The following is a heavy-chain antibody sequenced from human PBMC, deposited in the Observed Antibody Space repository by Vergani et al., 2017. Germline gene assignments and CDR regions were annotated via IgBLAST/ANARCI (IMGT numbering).Heavy chain of an antibody. CDR3: ARYRLSDVGYCSGGSCYSYYYYGMDV. V-gene: IGHV3-21*01. Sequence: EVQLVESGGGLVKPGGSLRLSCAASGFTFSSYSMNWVRQAPGKGLEWVSSISSSSSYIYYADSVKGRFTISRDNAKNSLYLQMNSLRAEDTAVYYCARYRLSDVGYCSGGSCYSYYYYGMDVWGQGTTVTVSS. CDR2: ISSSSSYI. J-gene: IGHJ6*02. D-gene: IGHD2-15*01. CDR1: GFTFSSYS.